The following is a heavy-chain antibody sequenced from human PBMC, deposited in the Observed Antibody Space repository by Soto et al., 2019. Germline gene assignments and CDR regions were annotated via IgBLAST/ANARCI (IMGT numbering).Heavy chain of an antibody. D-gene: IGHD6-13*01. J-gene: IGHJ4*02. V-gene: IGHV3-74*01. Sequence: GGSLRLSCATSGFTFSGYWMHWVRLTPGKGLVWVSRINSDDSITTYADSVKGRFTISRDNAKNTVYLQMNSLRAEDTAVYYCARGAAGPDKLLDDWGQGALVTVSS. CDR1: GFTFSGYW. CDR2: INSDDSIT. CDR3: ARGAAGPDKLLDD.